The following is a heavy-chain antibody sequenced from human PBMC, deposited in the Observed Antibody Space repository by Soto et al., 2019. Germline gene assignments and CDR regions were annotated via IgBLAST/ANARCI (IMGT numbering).Heavy chain of an antibody. D-gene: IGHD3-10*01. CDR3: ARDGYYGSGSPNSYYYYGMDV. CDR2: IIPILGIA. Sequence: QVQLVQSGAEVKKPGSSVKVSCKASGGTFSSYTISWVRQAPGQGLEWMGRIIPILGIANYAQKFQGRVAITADKSTSTAYMELSSLGSEDTAVYYCARDGYYGSGSPNSYYYYGMDVWGQGTTVTVSS. CDR1: GGTFSSYT. V-gene: IGHV1-69*08. J-gene: IGHJ6*02.